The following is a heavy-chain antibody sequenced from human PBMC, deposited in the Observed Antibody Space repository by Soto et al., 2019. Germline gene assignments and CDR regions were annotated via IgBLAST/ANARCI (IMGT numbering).Heavy chain of an antibody. J-gene: IGHJ3*02. CDR3: SKTRFLEWSHDAFDI. CDR1: GFTFSSYA. D-gene: IGHD3-3*01. Sequence: GGSLRLSCAASGFTFSSYAMSWVRQAPGKGLEWVSAISGSGGSTYYADSVKGRFTISRDNSKNTLYLQMNSLRAEDTAVYYCSKTRFLEWSHDAFDIWGQGTMVTVTS. V-gene: IGHV3-23*01. CDR2: ISGSGGST.